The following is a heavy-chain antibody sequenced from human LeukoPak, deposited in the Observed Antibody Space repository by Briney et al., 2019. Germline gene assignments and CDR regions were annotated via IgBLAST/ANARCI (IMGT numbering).Heavy chain of an antibody. CDR2: ISSSSSYI. CDR1: GFTFSSYS. CDR3: ARAWRDYYDSSGYYDY. V-gene: IGHV3-21*01. J-gene: IGHJ4*02. D-gene: IGHD3-22*01. Sequence: KPGGSLRLSCAASGFTFSSYSMNWVRQAPGKGLEWVSSISSSSSYIYYADSVKGRFTISRDNAKNSLYLQMNSLRAEDTAVYYCARAWRDYYDSSGYYDYWGQGTLVTVSS.